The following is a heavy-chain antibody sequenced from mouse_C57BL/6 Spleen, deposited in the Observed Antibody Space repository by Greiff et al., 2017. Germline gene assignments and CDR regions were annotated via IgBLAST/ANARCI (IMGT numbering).Heavy chain of an antibody. D-gene: IGHD1-1*01. V-gene: IGHV1-55*01. Sequence: QVQLQQSGAELVKPGASVKMSCKASGYTFTSYWITWVKQRPGQGLEWIGDIYPGSGSTNYNEKFKSKATLTVDTSSSTAYMQLSSLTSEDSAVYYCARKRYYYGSNLSVDFDYWGQGTTLTVSS. CDR2: IYPGSGST. J-gene: IGHJ2*01. CDR3: ARKRYYYGSNLSVDFDY. CDR1: GYTFTSYW.